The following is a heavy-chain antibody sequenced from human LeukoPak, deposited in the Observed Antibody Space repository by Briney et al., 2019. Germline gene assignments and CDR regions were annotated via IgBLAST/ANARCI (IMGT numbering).Heavy chain of an antibody. CDR1: GFTFNNYP. J-gene: IGHJ4*02. V-gene: IGHV3-23*01. Sequence: GGSLRLSCAASGFTFNNYPMGWVRQAPGKGLEWLSAIGGEKSGSWTKSADSVKGRFTISRDNSENTLYLQMDSLTVEDTAVYYCARAGVISGWDYWGQGVLVAVSS. CDR2: IGGEKSGSWT. CDR3: ARAGVISGWDY. D-gene: IGHD3-3*02.